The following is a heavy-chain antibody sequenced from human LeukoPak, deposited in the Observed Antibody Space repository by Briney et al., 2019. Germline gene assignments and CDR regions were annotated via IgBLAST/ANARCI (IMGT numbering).Heavy chain of an antibody. Sequence: GGSLRLSCAASGFTFSSYAMSWVRQAPGKGLEWVSAISGSGGSTHYADSVKGRFTISRDNSKNTLYLQMNSLKAEDTAVYYCASRGVNYYFDYWGQGTLVTVSS. CDR2: ISGSGGST. CDR3: ASRGVNYYFDY. D-gene: IGHD3-10*01. J-gene: IGHJ4*02. V-gene: IGHV3-23*01. CDR1: GFTFSSYA.